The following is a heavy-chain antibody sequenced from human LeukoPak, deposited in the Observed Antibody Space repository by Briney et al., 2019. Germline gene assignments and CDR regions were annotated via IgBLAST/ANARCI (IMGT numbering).Heavy chain of an antibody. D-gene: IGHD6-25*01. CDR2: ISSSGSTI. CDR3: ARTRRGVTKYYFDY. V-gene: IGHV3-48*03. CDR1: GFTFSSYE. Sequence: GGSLRLSCAASGFTFSSYEMNWVRQAPGKGLEWVSYISSSGSTIYYADSVKGRFTISRDNAKNSLYLQMNSLRAEDTAVYYCARTRRGVTKYYFDYWGQGTLVTVSS. J-gene: IGHJ4*02.